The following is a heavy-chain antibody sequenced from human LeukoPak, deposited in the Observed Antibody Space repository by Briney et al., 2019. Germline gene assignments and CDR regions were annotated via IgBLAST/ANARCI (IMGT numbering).Heavy chain of an antibody. CDR3: ARAVYYYGSGSYWVANYYYYYMDV. V-gene: IGHV3-33*08. CDR2: ISHDAKST. D-gene: IGHD3-10*01. CDR1: GFTFSSYG. J-gene: IGHJ6*03. Sequence: PGGSLRLSCATAGFTFSSYGMHWVRQVPGKGLEWVTVISHDAKSTYHVDSVKGRFTISRDNSKNTLYLQMNSLRAEDTAVYYCARAVYYYGSGSYWVANYYYYYMDVWGKGTTVTVSS.